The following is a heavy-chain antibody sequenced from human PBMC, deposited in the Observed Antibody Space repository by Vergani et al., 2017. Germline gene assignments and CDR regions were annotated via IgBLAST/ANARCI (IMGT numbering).Heavy chain of an antibody. CDR2: IYPGDSDT. Sequence: EVQLVQSGAEVKKPGESLKISCKGSGYSFTSYWIGWVRQLPGKGLEWMGIIYPGDSDTRCSPSFQGQVTISADKSSSTAYLQWSSLQASDTAMYYCGRSGDGYNYGGGFDPWGQGTLVTVSS. CDR1: GYSFTSYW. CDR3: GRSGDGYNYGGGFDP. V-gene: IGHV5-51*03. D-gene: IGHD5-24*01. J-gene: IGHJ5*02.